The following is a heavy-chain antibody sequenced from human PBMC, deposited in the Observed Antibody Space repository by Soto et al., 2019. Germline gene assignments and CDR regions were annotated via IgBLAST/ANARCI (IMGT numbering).Heavy chain of an antibody. Sequence: WGSLRLSCAASGFTFSSYAMSWVRQAPGKGLEWVSAISGSGGSTYYADSVKGRFTISRDNSKNTLYLQMNSLRAEDTAVYYCAKTPTMVRGVLHYYYYGMDVWGQGTTVTVSS. V-gene: IGHV3-23*01. J-gene: IGHJ6*02. CDR1: GFTFSSYA. CDR2: ISGSGGST. D-gene: IGHD3-10*01. CDR3: AKTPTMVRGVLHYYYYGMDV.